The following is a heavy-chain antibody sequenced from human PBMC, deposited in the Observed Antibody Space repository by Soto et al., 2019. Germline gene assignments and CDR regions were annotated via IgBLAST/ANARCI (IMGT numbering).Heavy chain of an antibody. CDR1: GGSFSGYY. J-gene: IGHJ6*02. V-gene: IGHV4-34*01. CDR2: ISHSGST. CDR3: ARRVKRYYYGMDV. Sequence: SETLSLTCAVYGGSFSGYYWSWIRQPPGKGLEWIGEISHSGSTNYNPSLKSRVTISVDTSKNQFSLKLSSVTAADTAVYYCARRVKRYYYGMDVWGQGTTVTVSS.